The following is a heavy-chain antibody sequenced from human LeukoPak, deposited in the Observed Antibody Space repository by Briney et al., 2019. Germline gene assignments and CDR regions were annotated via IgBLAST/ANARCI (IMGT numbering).Heavy chain of an antibody. CDR1: GYTFTGYY. Sequence: ASVKVSFKASGYTFTGYYIHWVRQAPGQGLEWMGRINPNNGGTNYAQKFRGRVTMTRDTSISTAYMELSRLRSDDTAVYYCARAGSGRNFDYWGQGTLVTVSS. D-gene: IGHD1-26*01. V-gene: IGHV1-2*06. J-gene: IGHJ4*02. CDR3: ARAGSGRNFDY. CDR2: INPNNGGT.